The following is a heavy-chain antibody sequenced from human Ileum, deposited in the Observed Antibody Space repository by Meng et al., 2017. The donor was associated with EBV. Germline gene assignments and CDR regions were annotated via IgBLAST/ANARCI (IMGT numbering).Heavy chain of an antibody. CDR3: ARDPDSAVRENCSS. CDR1: GYTFTSYA. CDR2: INTNTGNP. Sequence: QVQLVQSGSELKKPXASXKVSXXASGYTFTSYAMNWVRQAPGQGLEWMGWINTNTGNPTYAQDFTGRYVFSLDTSVSTAYLQISSLKAEDTAVYYCARDPDSAVRENCSSWGQGTLGTVSS. J-gene: IGHJ4*02. D-gene: IGHD6-13*01. V-gene: IGHV7-4-1*02.